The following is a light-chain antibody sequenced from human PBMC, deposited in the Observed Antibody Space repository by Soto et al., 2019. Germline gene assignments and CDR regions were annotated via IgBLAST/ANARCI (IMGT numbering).Light chain of an antibody. V-gene: IGKV1-5*03. Sequence: DIQMTQSPSTLSASVGDRVTITCRASQSINSWLAWYQQKPGKAPQSLIYRASSLESGVPSRFSGSGSGTEFTLTISNLQPDDFATYYCQQYDTYPWTFGQGTEVEIK. CDR3: QQYDTYPWT. J-gene: IGKJ1*01. CDR2: RAS. CDR1: QSINSW.